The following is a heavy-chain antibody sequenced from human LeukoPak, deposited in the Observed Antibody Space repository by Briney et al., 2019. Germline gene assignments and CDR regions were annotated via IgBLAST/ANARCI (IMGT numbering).Heavy chain of an antibody. CDR3: ARVVPGYSNYFDY. V-gene: IGHV4-30-4*01. CDR1: GGSISSGDYY. Sequence: SQTLSLTCTVSGGSISSGDYYWSWIRQPPGKGLEWIGYIYYSGSTYYNPSLKSRVTISVDTSKNQFSLKLSSVTAADTAVYYCARVVPGYSNYFDYWGQGTLVTVSS. D-gene: IGHD4-4*01. CDR2: IYYSGST. J-gene: IGHJ4*02.